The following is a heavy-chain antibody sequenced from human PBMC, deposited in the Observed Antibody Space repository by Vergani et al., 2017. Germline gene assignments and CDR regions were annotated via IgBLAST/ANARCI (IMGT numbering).Heavy chain of an antibody. CDR2: ISWNSGSI. Sequence: EVQLVESGGGLVQPGRSLRLSCAASGFTFDDYAMHWVRQAPGKGLEWVSGISWNSGSIGYADSVKGRFTISRDNSKNTLYLQMNSLRAEDTAVYYCARAQAAAGTLYYFDYWGQGTLVTVSS. J-gene: IGHJ4*02. CDR1: GFTFDDYA. V-gene: IGHV3-9*01. CDR3: ARAQAAAGTLYYFDY. D-gene: IGHD6-13*01.